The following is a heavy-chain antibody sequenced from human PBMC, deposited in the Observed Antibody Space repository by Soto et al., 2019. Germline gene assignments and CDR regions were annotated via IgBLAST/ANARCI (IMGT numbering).Heavy chain of an antibody. V-gene: IGHV3-13*01. Sequence: CVRQATGKGLEWVSAIGTAGDTYYPGSVKGRFTISRENAKNSLYLQMNSLRAEDTAVYYCARDGPDAFDIWGQGTLVSVSS. J-gene: IGHJ3*02. CDR3: ARDGPDAFDI. CDR2: IGTAGDT.